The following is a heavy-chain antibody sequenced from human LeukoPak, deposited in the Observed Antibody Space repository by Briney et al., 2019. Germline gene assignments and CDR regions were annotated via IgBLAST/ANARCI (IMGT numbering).Heavy chain of an antibody. CDR1: GFTFSSYW. V-gene: IGHV3-7*01. CDR2: IKQDGSEK. J-gene: IGHJ4*02. Sequence: GGSLRLSCAASGFTFSSYWMSWVRQAPGKGLEWVANIKQDGSEKYYVDSVKGRFTISRDNAKNSLYLQMNSLRAEDTAVYYCAKEPDYGGKSGYQWGQGTLVTVSS. CDR3: AKEPDYGGKSGYQ. D-gene: IGHD4-23*01.